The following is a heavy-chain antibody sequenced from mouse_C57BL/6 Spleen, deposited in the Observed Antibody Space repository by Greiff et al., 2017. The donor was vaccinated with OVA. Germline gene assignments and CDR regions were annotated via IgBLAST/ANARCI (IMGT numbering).Heavy chain of an antibody. J-gene: IGHJ2*01. Sequence: QVQLQQPGAELVRPGSSVKLSCKASGYTFTSYWMHWVKQRPIQGLEWIGNIDPSDSETHYNQKFKDKATLTVDNSSSTAYMQLSSLTSEDSAVYYCAREEGYGYLHYFDYWGQGTTLTVSS. D-gene: IGHD2-2*01. V-gene: IGHV1-52*01. CDR1: GYTFTSYW. CDR3: AREEGYGYLHYFDY. CDR2: IDPSDSET.